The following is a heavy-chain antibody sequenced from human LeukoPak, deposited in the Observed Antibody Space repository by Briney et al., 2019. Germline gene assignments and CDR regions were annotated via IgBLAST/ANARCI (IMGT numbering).Heavy chain of an antibody. D-gene: IGHD2-2*01. CDR1: GYNFTSYW. CDR2: IYPGDSDS. CDR3: ARPRYSPYCSSTSCSDSSPYFDY. Sequence: GESLKISCKGSGYNFTSYWIGWVRQMPGKGLEWMGIIYPGDSDSRLSPSLQGQVTISADKSISTAYLQWNSLKASDTAMYYCARPRYSPYCSSTSCSDSSPYFDYWGQGTLVTVSS. V-gene: IGHV5-51*01. J-gene: IGHJ4*02.